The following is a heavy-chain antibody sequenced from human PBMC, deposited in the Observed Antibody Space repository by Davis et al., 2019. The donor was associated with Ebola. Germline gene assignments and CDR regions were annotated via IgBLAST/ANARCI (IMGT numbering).Heavy chain of an antibody. CDR2: INPSGGST. V-gene: IGHV1-46*01. Sequence: ASVKVSCRASGYTFTSYYMHWVRQAPGQGLEWMGIINPSGGSTSYAQKFQGRVTMTRDTSTSTVYMELSSLRSEDTAVYYCARDRAPRMVGPRNHLTDGWFDPWGQGTLVTVSS. J-gene: IGHJ5*02. CDR3: ARDRAPRMVGPRNHLTDGWFDP. D-gene: IGHD1-14*01. CDR1: GYTFTSYY.